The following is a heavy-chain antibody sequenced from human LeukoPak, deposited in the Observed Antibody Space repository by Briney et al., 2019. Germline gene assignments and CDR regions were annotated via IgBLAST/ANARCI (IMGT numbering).Heavy chain of an antibody. Sequence: SETLSLTCTVSGGSINNYYWTWIRQPPGKGLEWIGYIDNSGSTNYNPSIKIRVTISVDTSKNQFSLNLSSVTAADTAVYYCARRQMTTVTNNWFDPWGQGTLVTVSS. D-gene: IGHD4-17*01. CDR2: IDNSGST. CDR1: GGSINNYY. CDR3: ARRQMTTVTNNWFDP. J-gene: IGHJ5*02. V-gene: IGHV4-59*08.